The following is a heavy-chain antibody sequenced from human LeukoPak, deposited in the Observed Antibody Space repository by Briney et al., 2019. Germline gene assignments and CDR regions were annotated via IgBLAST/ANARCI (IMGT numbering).Heavy chain of an antibody. Sequence: PSETLSLACTVPGDSISNYYWSWIRQPPGKGLEWIGSIYYSGSTYYNPSLKSRVTISVDTSKNQFSLKLSSVTAADTAVYYCASAIAAAGDYWDQGTLVTVSS. V-gene: IGHV4-59*05. CDR3: ASAIAAAGDY. CDR1: GDSISNYY. CDR2: IYYSGST. D-gene: IGHD6-13*01. J-gene: IGHJ4*02.